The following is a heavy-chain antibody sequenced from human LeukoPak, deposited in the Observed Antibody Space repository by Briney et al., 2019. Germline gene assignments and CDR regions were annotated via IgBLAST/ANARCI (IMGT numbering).Heavy chain of an antibody. CDR3: ARGRRRINSGYDPSSLGMDV. CDR1: GGSFSGYY. V-gene: IGHV4-34*01. D-gene: IGHD5-12*01. CDR2: INHSGST. J-gene: IGHJ6*02. Sequence: PSETLPLTCAVYGGSFSGYYWSWIRQPPGKGLEWIGEINHSGSTNYNPSLKSRVTISVDTSKNQFSLKLSSVTAADTAVYYCARGRRRINSGYDPSSLGMDVWGQGTTVTVSS.